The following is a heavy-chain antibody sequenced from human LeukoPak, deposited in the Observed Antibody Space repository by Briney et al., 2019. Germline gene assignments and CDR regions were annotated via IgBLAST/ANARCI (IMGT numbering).Heavy chain of an antibody. J-gene: IGHJ2*01. Sequence: PSETLSLTCTVSGGSISSSAYHWGWIRQPPGKGLEWIGSIHYSGSTYYNPSLKSRVTISVRTSKNQFSLKLSSVTAADTAVYYCARGEVDYYIAMVSFDLWGRGTLVTVSS. CDR1: GGSISSSAYH. CDR3: ARGEVDYYIAMVSFDL. CDR2: IHYSGST. D-gene: IGHD5-18*01. V-gene: IGHV4-39*01.